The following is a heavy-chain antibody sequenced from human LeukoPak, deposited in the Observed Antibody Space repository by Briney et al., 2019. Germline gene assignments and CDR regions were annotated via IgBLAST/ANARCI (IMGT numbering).Heavy chain of an antibody. J-gene: IGHJ3*02. CDR2: IYSGGST. V-gene: IGHV3-66*01. CDR1: GLTVSSNY. Sequence: GGSLRLSCAASGLTVSSNYMSWVRQAPGKGLEWVSVIYSGGSTYYADSVKGRFTISRDNSKNTLYLQMNSLRAEDTAVYYCAKSSSTSCYSCSGYDLEGAFDIWGQGTMVTVSS. D-gene: IGHD2-2*01. CDR3: AKSSSTSCYSCSGYDLEGAFDI.